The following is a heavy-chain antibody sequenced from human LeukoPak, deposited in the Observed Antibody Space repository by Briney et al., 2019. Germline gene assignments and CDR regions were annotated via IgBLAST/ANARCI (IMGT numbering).Heavy chain of an antibody. D-gene: IGHD3-10*01. Sequence: SGPTLVKPTQTLTLTCTFSGFSLSTSGVGVGWIRQPPGKALEWLALIYWDDDKRYSPSLKSRLTITKDTSKNQVVLTMTNMDPVDTATYYCARPYGSGSLLGFDYWGQGTLVTVSS. CDR2: IYWDDDK. CDR1: GFSLSTSGVG. V-gene: IGHV2-5*02. CDR3: ARPYGSGSLLGFDY. J-gene: IGHJ4*02.